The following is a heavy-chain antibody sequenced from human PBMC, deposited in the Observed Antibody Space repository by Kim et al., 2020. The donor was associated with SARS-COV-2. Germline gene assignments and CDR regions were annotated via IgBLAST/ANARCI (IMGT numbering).Heavy chain of an antibody. J-gene: IGHJ3*02. D-gene: IGHD1-26*01. Sequence: AKYADSVKGRFPISRDNAKNTLYLQVNNLRPEDAAVYYCARYSGSAFDIWGQGTMVSVSS. CDR2: A. V-gene: IGHV3-74*01. CDR3: ARYSGSAFDI.